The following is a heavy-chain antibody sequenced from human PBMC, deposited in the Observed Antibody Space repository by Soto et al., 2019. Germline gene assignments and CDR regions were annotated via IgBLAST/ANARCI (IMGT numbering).Heavy chain of an antibody. Sequence: QVQLVESGGGLVKPGWSLRLSCAASGLTFSDCYMNWIRQAPGKGLEWVSYISSSGSSINYAGSVKGRFTISRDNAKNSLYLQMNSLRAEDTAMYYCARVRFGEWGYAMDVWGQGTTVTVSS. D-gene: IGHD3-10*01. CDR2: ISSSGSSI. V-gene: IGHV3-11*01. J-gene: IGHJ6*02. CDR3: ARVRFGEWGYAMDV. CDR1: GLTFSDCY.